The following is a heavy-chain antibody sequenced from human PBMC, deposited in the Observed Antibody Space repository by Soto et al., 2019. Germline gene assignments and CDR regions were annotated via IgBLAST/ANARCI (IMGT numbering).Heavy chain of an antibody. V-gene: IGHV3-23*01. CDR2: ISGSVGST. Sequence: GSLRLSCAASGFTFSNYAINWVRQSPGKGLEWVSVISGSVGSTYYADSVKGRFTISRDNSKNTLYLQMNSLRADDTAVYYCGRVPLDGNYANGVDVWGQGTTVTVSS. CDR3: GRVPLDGNYANGVDV. CDR1: GFTFSNYA. D-gene: IGHD4-17*01. J-gene: IGHJ6*02.